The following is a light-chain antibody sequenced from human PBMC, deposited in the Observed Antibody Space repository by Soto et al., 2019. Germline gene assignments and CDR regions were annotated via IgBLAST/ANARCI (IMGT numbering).Light chain of an antibody. CDR2: DVN. J-gene: IGLJ3*02. Sequence: QSALTQPRSVSGSPGQSVTISCTGTSRDVGIYNYVSWYQHHPDKAPKLIIYDVNKRPSGVPDRFSASKSGSTASLTISGLQAEDESDYYCCSYAGSYTWVFGGGTQLTVL. V-gene: IGLV2-11*01. CDR3: CSYAGSYTWV. CDR1: SRDVGIYNY.